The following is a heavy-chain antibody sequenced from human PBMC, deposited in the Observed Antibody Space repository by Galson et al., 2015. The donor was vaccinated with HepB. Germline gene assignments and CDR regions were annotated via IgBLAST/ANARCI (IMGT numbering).Heavy chain of an antibody. CDR2: INHSGST. D-gene: IGHD3-22*01. CDR3: ARGRILRRLLKSYYFDY. J-gene: IGHJ4*02. CDR1: GGSFSGYY. V-gene: IGHV4-34*01. Sequence: SETLSLTCAVYGGSFSGYYWSWIRQPPGKGLEWIGEINHSGSTNYNPSLKSRVTISVDTSKNQFSLKLSSVTAADTAVYYCARGRILRRLLKSYYFDYWGQGTLVTVSS.